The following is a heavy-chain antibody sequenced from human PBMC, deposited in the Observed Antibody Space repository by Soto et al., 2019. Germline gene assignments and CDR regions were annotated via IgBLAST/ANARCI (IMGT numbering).Heavy chain of an antibody. D-gene: IGHD6-19*01. V-gene: IGHV3-9*01. Sequence: EVQLVESGGGLVQPGRSLRLSCAASGFTFGDYAMQWARQAPGKGLEWVSAISWNSGSIDYADSVKGRFTISRDNAKNSLYLQMNSLRAEDTALYYCAKSHTTSGWYVTTDYWGQGTRVTVSS. CDR2: ISWNSGSI. CDR1: GFTFGDYA. CDR3: AKSHTTSGWYVTTDY. J-gene: IGHJ4*02.